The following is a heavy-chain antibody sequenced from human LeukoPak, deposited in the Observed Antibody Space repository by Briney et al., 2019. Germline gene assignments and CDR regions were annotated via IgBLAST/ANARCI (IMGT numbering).Heavy chain of an antibody. D-gene: IGHD2-21*02. CDR1: GVSISSYY. V-gene: IGHV4-59*01. J-gene: IGHJ6*02. CDR3: ARVPDTVVTAIGLRPPPGMDV. Sequence: MTSETLSLTCTVSGVSISSYYWSWIRQPPGKGLEWIGYIYYSGSTNYNPSLKSRVTISVDTSKNQFSLKLSSVTAADTAVYYCARVPDTVVTAIGLRPPPGMDVWGQGTTDTVSS. CDR2: IYYSGST.